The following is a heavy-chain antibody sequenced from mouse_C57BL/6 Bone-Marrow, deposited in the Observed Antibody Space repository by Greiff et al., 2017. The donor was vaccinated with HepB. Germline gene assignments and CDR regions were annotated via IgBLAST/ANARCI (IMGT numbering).Heavy chain of an antibody. CDR3: ATWGYYDYEGAFAY. D-gene: IGHD2-4*01. V-gene: IGHV1-20*01. Sequence: EVQLQQSGPELVKPGDSVKISCKASGYSFTGYFMNWVMQSHGKSLEWIGRINPYNGDTFYNQKFKGKATLTVDKSSSTAHMELRSLTSEDSAVYYCATWGYYDYEGAFAYWGQGTLVTVSA. J-gene: IGHJ3*01. CDR2: INPYNGDT. CDR1: GYSFTGYF.